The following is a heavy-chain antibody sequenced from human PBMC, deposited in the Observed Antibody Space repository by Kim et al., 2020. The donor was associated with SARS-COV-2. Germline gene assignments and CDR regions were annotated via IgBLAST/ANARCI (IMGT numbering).Heavy chain of an antibody. V-gene: IGHV4-34*01. CDR2: INHSGST. D-gene: IGHD3-22*01. Sequence: SETLSLTCAVYGGSFSGYYWSWIRQPPGKGLEWIGEINHSGSTNYNPSLKSRVTISVDTSKNQFSLKLSSVTAADTAVYYCARGQVLRDYYDSSGYYKFDYWGQGTLVTVSS. CDR3: ARGQVLRDYYDSSGYYKFDY. CDR1: GGSFSGYY. J-gene: IGHJ4*02.